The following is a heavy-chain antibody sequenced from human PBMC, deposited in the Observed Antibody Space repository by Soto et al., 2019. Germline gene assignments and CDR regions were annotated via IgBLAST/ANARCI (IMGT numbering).Heavy chain of an antibody. CDR2: VSSDGGNK. Sequence: GVLRLSCAASGLTFSSFAMHWVRQAPGKGLEWVAVVSSDGGNKNYAASVQGRFTISRDNSKNTLYLQMSSLRAEDTALYFCATTPYCTSASCNGWFDPWGQGTQVTVSS. D-gene: IGHD2-2*01. V-gene: IGHV3-30-3*01. CDR3: ATTPYCTSASCNGWFDP. CDR1: GLTFSSFA. J-gene: IGHJ5*02.